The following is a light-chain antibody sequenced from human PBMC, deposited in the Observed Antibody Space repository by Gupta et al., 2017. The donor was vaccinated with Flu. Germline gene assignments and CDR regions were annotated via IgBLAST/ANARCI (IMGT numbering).Light chain of an antibody. J-gene: IGLJ3*02. V-gene: IGLV2-23*02. CDR1: SGDVGNYNL. CDR3: CSFASGNCV. CDR2: EVT. Sequence: GSSGDVGNYNLVSWYQQHPGTAPKLMIYEVTYRPSGVSNRFSGSKSGNTASLTISGLQAEDEADYYCCSFASGNCVFGGGTKVSVL.